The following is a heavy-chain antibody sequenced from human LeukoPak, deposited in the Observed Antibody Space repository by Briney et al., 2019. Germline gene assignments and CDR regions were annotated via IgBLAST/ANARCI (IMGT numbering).Heavy chain of an antibody. Sequence: GSLRLSCAASGFTFSSYAMSWIRQPPGKGLEWIGEINHSGSTNYNPSLKSRVTISVDTSKNQFSLKLSSVTAADTAVYYCARGVPANYDILTGYYMHDAFDIWGQGTMVTVSS. J-gene: IGHJ3*02. V-gene: IGHV4-34*01. CDR1: GFTFSSYA. CDR3: ARGVPANYDILTGYYMHDAFDI. CDR2: INHSGST. D-gene: IGHD3-9*01.